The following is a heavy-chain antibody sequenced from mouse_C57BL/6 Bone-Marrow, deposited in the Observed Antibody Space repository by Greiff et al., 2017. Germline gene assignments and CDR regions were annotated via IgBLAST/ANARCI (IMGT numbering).Heavy chain of an antibody. D-gene: IGHD1-1*01. CDR3: ASSSGAWFAY. CDR1: GFTFSSYG. Sequence: EVQRVESGGDLVKPGGSLKLSCAASGFTFSSYGMSWVRQTPDKRLEWVATISSGGSYTYYPNSVKGRFTISRDNANNTLYLQMSSLKSEDTAMYYCASSSGAWFAYWGQGTLVTVSA. J-gene: IGHJ3*01. V-gene: IGHV5-6*01. CDR2: ISSGGSYT.